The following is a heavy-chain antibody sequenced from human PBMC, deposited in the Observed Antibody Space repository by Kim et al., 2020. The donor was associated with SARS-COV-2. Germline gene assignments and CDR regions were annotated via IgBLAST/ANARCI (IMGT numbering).Heavy chain of an antibody. CDR1: GFTFSSYS. Sequence: GGSLRLSCAASGFTFSSYSMNWVRQAPGKGLEWVSYISSSSSTIYYADSVKGRFTISRDNAKNSLYLQMNSLRDEDTAVYYCARTGDFWSGYSGVFDYWGQGTLVTVSS. CDR3: ARTGDFWSGYSGVFDY. D-gene: IGHD3-3*01. CDR2: ISSSSSTI. J-gene: IGHJ4*02. V-gene: IGHV3-48*02.